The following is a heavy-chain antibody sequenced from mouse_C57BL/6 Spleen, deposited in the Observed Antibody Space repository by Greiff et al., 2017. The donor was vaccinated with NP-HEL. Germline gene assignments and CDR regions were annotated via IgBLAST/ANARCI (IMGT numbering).Heavy chain of an antibody. Sequence: EVNVVESGGGLVKPGGSLKLSCAASGFTFSSYAMSWVRQTPEKRLEWVATISDGGSYTYYPDNVKGRFTISRDNAKNNLYLQMSHLKSEDTAMYYCARDEDDLDYWGQGTTLTVSS. CDR2: ISDGGSYT. V-gene: IGHV5-4*01. CDR3: ARDEDDLDY. CDR1: GFTFSSYA. J-gene: IGHJ2*01. D-gene: IGHD2-3*01.